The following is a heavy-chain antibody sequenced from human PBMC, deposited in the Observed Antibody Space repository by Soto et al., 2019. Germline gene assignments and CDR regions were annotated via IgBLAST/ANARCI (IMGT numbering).Heavy chain of an antibody. Sequence: PSETLSLTCGVYGGSFRNYYWIWVRQPPGKGLEWIGEVNHSGEATYNPSLQSRVTISLDTSNNHFSLKMTSVTAADTAIYYCVGRLTSIYNYFDSWGQGTQVTVS. CDR1: GGSFRNYY. CDR2: VNHSGEA. V-gene: IGHV4-34*01. D-gene: IGHD2-8*01. J-gene: IGHJ4*02. CDR3: VGRLTSIYNYFDS.